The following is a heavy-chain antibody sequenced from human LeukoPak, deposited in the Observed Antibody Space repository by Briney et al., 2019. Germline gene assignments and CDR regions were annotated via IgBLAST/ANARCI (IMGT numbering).Heavy chain of an antibody. D-gene: IGHD4-23*01. V-gene: IGHV3-48*03. CDR1: GFTFSSYE. CDR2: ISTSGSTI. J-gene: IGHJ4*02. Sequence: GGSLRLSCAASGFTFSSYEMNWVRQAPGKGLEWISYISTSGSTIYYADSVKGRFTVSRDNAKNSLYLQMNSLRAEATAVYYCARSGGYYDYWGQGTLVSVSS. CDR3: ARSGGYYDY.